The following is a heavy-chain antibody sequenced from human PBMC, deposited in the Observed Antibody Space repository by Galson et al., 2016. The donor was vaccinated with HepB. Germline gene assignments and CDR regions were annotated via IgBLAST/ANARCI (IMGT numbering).Heavy chain of an antibody. J-gene: IGHJ4*02. Sequence: SVKVSCKASGYIFTSYYMHWVRQAPGQGLEWMGIINPSGGSTSYAQNFQGRVTMTRDTSTSTVYMELSSLRSEDSAMYYCAREGATSIGGFGYWGQGTLVTVSS. CDR2: INPSGGST. CDR3: AREGATSIGGFGY. CDR1: GYIFTSYY. V-gene: IGHV1-46*01. D-gene: IGHD1-26*01.